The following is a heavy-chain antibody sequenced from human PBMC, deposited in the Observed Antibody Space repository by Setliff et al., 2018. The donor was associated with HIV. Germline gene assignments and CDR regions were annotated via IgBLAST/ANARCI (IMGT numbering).Heavy chain of an antibody. V-gene: IGHV4-38-2*01. CDR2: IYDSGST. CDR1: GYSISSGYY. J-gene: IGHJ3*02. CDR3: ARGMGGSQVGGDAFDI. D-gene: IGHD1-26*01. Sequence: SETLSLTCAVSGYSISSGYYWGWVRQPPGKGLEWIGSIYDSGSTHNHPSLKSRVTISVDTSKNHFSLKPSSVTAADTAVYYCARGMGGSQVGGDAFDIWGQGTTVTVSS.